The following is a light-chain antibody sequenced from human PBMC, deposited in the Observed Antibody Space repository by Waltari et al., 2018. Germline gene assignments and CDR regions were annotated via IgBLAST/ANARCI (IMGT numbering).Light chain of an antibody. V-gene: IGKV3-20*01. CDR2: GTF. J-gene: IGKJ4*01. CDR1: QSVKNQF. CDR3: QQYGTYPPT. Sequence: EIVLTQSPGTLSLSPGERVTLSCRASQSVKNQFLGWYQQQKPGQAPRLLIFGTFNRATGIPDRFSGGGSGTDFTLSISRLGPEDFAVYYCQQYGTYPPTFGGGTKVEI.